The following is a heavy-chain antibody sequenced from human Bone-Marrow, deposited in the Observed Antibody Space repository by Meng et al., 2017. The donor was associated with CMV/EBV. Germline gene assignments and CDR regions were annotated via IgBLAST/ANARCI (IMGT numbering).Heavy chain of an antibody. Sequence: SVKVSCKASGGTFSSYAISWVRQAPGQGLEWMGGIIPIFGTANYAQKFQGRVTITTDESTSTAYMELSSLRSDDTPVYYCARDGIVVVPAAIQGSNYYYYGMDVWGQGTTVTVSS. CDR3: ARDGIVVVPAAIQGSNYYYYGMDV. D-gene: IGHD2-2*02. CDR2: IIPIFGTA. V-gene: IGHV1-69*05. CDR1: GGTFSSYA. J-gene: IGHJ6*02.